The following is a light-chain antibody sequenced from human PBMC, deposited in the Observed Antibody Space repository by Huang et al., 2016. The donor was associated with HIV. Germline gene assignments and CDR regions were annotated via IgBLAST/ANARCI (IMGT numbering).Light chain of an antibody. CDR1: QSVSNY. CDR3: QQRSNWPRT. Sequence: EIVLTQSPATLSLSPGERATFSCRASQSVSNYLAWYRQRPGQAPRLLIYAASNRATGIPVRFSGSGSGTDFTLTISSLEPEDFAVYYCQQRSNWPRTFGQGTKVEI. J-gene: IGKJ1*01. V-gene: IGKV3-11*01. CDR2: AAS.